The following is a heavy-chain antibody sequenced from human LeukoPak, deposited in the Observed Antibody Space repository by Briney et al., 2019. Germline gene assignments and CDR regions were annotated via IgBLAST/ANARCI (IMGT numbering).Heavy chain of an antibody. CDR2: INPNSGGT. CDR3: AIKNWFDP. CDR1: GYTFTGYY. Sequence: ASVKVSCKASGYTFTGYYMHWVRQAPGQGLEWMGWINPNSGGTNYAQKFQGRVTMTRDMSMSTVYMELRSLRSDDTAVYYCAIKNWFDPWGQGTLVTVSS. V-gene: IGHV1-2*02. J-gene: IGHJ5*02.